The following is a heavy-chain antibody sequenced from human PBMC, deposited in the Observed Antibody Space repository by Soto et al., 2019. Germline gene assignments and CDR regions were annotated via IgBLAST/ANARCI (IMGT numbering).Heavy chain of an antibody. CDR1: GFSLSTNGLG. V-gene: IGHV2-5*01. CDR3: AHSSADRSNTFDI. J-gene: IGHJ3*02. CDR2: IYWNDHK. D-gene: IGHD6-13*01. Sequence: QITLKDSGPTLVNRTETLTLTCSFSGFSLSTNGLGVGWIRQPPGKALEWLGVIYWNDHKRYSPSLKSRLSITKDTSKSQVVLTMAKMDTVDTGTYFCAHSSADRSNTFDIWSQGTMVTVSS.